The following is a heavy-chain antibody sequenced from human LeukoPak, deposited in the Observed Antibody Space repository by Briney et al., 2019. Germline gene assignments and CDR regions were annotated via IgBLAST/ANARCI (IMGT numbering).Heavy chain of an antibody. V-gene: IGHV3-7*02. CDR1: GFTFSNYW. J-gene: IGHJ4*02. CDR2: INQDGREK. D-gene: IGHD5-24*01. Sequence: GGSLRLSCAASGFTFSNYWMSWVRQAPGKRLEWVANINQDGREKSYVDSVKGRFTFSRNNSKNTLYLQMNSLRAEDTAVYYCARGDGYNFGLHDYWGQGTLVTVSS. CDR3: ARGDGYNFGLHDY.